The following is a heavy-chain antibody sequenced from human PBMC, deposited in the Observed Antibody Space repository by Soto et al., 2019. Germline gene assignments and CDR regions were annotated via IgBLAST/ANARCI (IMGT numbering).Heavy chain of an antibody. CDR2: ISYDGSNK. CDR1: GFTFSSYG. CDR3: AKDRESGGSCCHFDY. V-gene: IGHV3-30*18. Sequence: GGSLRLSCAASGFTFSSYGMHWVRQAPGKGLEWVAVISYDGSNKYYADSVKGRFTISRDNSKNTLYLQMNSLRAEDTAVYYCAKDRESGGSCCHFDYWGQGTLVTVSS. D-gene: IGHD2-15*01. J-gene: IGHJ4*02.